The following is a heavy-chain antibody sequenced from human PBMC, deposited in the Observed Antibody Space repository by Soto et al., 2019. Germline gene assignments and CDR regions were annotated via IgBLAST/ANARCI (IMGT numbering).Heavy chain of an antibody. V-gene: IGHV2-5*01. CDR2: IYWNDDR. Sequence: QITLKESGPTLVKPTQTLTLTCTFSGFSLSTTGVGVGWIRQPPGKALEWLALIYWNDDRRYSPSLKSRLTITTDTSKNQVVLTMTNMDPVDTATYYCAHSASVPCCYYCDYWGQGTLVTVSS. CDR3: AHSASVPCCYYCDY. CDR1: GFSLSTTGVG. D-gene: IGHD1-26*01. J-gene: IGHJ4*02.